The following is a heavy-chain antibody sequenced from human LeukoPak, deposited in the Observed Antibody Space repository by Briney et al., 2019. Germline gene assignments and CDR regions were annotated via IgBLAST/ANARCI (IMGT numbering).Heavy chain of an antibody. Sequence: GGSLRLSCAASGFTVSSNYMSWVRQAPGKGLEWVSVIYSGGSTYYADSVKGRFTISRDNSKNTLYLQMNSLRAEDTAVYYCARGPKGITRYYYYMDVWGKGTTVTISS. CDR1: GFTVSSNY. CDR2: IYSGGST. J-gene: IGHJ6*03. V-gene: IGHV3-53*01. CDR3: ARGPKGITRYYYYMDV. D-gene: IGHD3-10*01.